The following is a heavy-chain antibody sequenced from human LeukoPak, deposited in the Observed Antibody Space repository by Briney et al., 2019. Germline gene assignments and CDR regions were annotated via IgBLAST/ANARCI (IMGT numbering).Heavy chain of an antibody. Sequence: SETLSLTCTVSGGSISSSSYYWGWIRQPPGKGLEWIGSIYYSGSTYYNPSLKSRVTISVDTSKNQFSLKLSSVTAADTAVYHCANLRTFDYWGQGTLVTVSS. CDR2: IYYSGST. J-gene: IGHJ4*02. V-gene: IGHV4-39*01. CDR3: ANLRTFDY. D-gene: IGHD4-17*01. CDR1: GGSISSSSYY.